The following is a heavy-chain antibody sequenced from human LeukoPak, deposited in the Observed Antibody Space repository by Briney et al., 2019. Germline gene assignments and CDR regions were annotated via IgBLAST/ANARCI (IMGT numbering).Heavy chain of an antibody. Sequence: ASVQVSCKASGYTFTSSVISWVRQAPGQGLEWMGWINPNSGGTNYAQKFQGRVTMTRDTSITTAYMELSRLSSDDTAVYYCARHPGKVTNDRYFDLWGRGTLVTVSS. CDR3: ARHPGKVTNDRYFDL. V-gene: IGHV1-2*02. CDR1: GYTFTSSV. CDR2: INPNSGGT. J-gene: IGHJ2*01. D-gene: IGHD4-23*01.